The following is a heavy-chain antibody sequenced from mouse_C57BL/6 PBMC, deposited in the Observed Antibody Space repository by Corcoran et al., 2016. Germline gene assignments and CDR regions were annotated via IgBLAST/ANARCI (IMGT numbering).Heavy chain of an antibody. CDR3: ARYYGNYGEAMDY. J-gene: IGHJ4*01. D-gene: IGHD2-1*01. V-gene: IGHV1-76*01. CDR1: GYTFTDYS. Sequence: QVQLKQSGAELVRPGASVKLSCKASGYTFTDYSINWVKQRPGQGLEWIARIYPGSGNTYYNEKFKGKATLTAEKSSSTAYMQLSSLTSEDSAVYFCARYYGNYGEAMDYWGQGTSVTVSS. CDR2: IYPGSGNT.